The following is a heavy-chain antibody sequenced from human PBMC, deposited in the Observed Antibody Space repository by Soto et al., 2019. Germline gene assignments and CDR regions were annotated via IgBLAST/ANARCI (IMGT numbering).Heavy chain of an antibody. CDR3: ARNIVVVPAAFDS. Sequence: VASVKVSCKASGYTFTGYYMHLVRQAPGQGLEWMEWINPNSGGTNYAQKFKGRVTMTRDTSISTAYMELSRMRSDDTAVYYCARNIVVVPAAFDSWGQGALVTVSS. J-gene: IGHJ4*02. CDR1: GYTFTGYY. CDR2: INPNSGGT. D-gene: IGHD2-2*01. V-gene: IGHV1-2*02.